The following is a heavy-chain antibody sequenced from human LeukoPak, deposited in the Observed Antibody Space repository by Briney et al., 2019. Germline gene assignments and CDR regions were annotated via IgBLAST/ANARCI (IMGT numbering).Heavy chain of an antibody. Sequence: TGGSLRLSCAASGFTFNQYVIHWARQAPGKGLEWVAVISNDGITRFYATSVKGRCTISRDDSKNTVYLQLSSLRVEDTAVYCCVREGYYDSGGPFSGYFDYWGRGDLVTVSS. CDR2: ISNDGITR. D-gene: IGHD3-22*01. CDR1: GFTFNQYV. CDR3: VREGYYDSGGPFSGYFDY. V-gene: IGHV3-30*04. J-gene: IGHJ4*02.